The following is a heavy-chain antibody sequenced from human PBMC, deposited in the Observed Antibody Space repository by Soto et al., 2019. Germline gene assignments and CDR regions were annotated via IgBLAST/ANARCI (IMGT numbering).Heavy chain of an antibody. CDR1: GFTFSSYA. Sequence: GGSLRLSCAASGFTFSSYAMHWVRQAPGKGLEWVAVISYDGSNKYYADSVKGRFTISRDNSKNTLYLQMNSLRAEDTAVYYCARVGVHRPYYFDYWGQGTLVTVSS. CDR2: ISYDGSNK. D-gene: IGHD1-26*01. CDR3: ARVGVHRPYYFDY. V-gene: IGHV3-30-3*01. J-gene: IGHJ4*02.